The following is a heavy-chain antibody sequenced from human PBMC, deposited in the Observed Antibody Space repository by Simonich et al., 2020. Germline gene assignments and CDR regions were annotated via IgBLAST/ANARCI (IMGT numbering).Heavy chain of an antibody. CDR3: ASSKRGYNWNDFDY. J-gene: IGHJ4*02. CDR1: GYTFTGYY. D-gene: IGHD1-1*01. Sequence: QVQLVQSGAEVKKPGASVKVSCKASGYTFTGYYMHWVRQAPGQGLEWMGWTNPTRGGTNYAKKFQGRVTMTRDTSISTAYMELSRLRSDDTAVYYCASSKRGYNWNDFDYWGQGTLVTVSS. V-gene: IGHV1-2*02. CDR2: TNPTRGGT.